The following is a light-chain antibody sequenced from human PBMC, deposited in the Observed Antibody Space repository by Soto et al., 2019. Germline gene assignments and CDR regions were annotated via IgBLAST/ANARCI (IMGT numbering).Light chain of an antibody. CDR3: QQYGSSLIT. V-gene: IGKV3-20*01. CDR2: GAS. Sequence: ENVLPQDPGTLSLSPVERASLSCRASHSIAHSLPCHQQKPGQAPRLPIDGASSRATGSPDRLSGGGSATDFTLPISRLEPEDFAVYYFQQYGSSLITFGQGTRLEI. J-gene: IGKJ5*01. CDR1: HSIAHS.